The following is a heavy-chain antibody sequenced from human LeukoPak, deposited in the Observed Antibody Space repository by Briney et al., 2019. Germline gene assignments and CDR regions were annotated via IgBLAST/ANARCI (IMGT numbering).Heavy chain of an antibody. D-gene: IGHD6-19*01. Sequence: ASVKLSCKASGYTFTGYYMHWVRQAPGQGLEWMGWINPNSGGTKYAQKFQGRVTMTRDTSISTAYMELRSLRSDDTAVYYCARVDSVAPRDYWGQGTLVTVS. J-gene: IGHJ4*02. CDR3: ARVDSVAPRDY. CDR2: INPNSGGT. V-gene: IGHV1-2*02. CDR1: GYTFTGYY.